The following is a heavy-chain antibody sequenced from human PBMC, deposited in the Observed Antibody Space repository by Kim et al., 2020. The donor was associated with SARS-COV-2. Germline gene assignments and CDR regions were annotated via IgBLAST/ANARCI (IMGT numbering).Heavy chain of an antibody. V-gene: IGHV3-23*01. CDR1: GFTVSNSH. J-gene: IGHJ4*02. CDR3: AKMSWSHSSGQGDH. CDR2: IRDDSDTT. Sequence: GGSLRLSCVVSGFTVSNSHMSWVRQAPGKGLELVSAIRDDSDTTHYADSVRGRFTISRDNSKNTLFLQINSLRAEDTAIYFCAKMSWSHSSGQGDHWGQGTLVTVSS. D-gene: IGHD6-19*01.